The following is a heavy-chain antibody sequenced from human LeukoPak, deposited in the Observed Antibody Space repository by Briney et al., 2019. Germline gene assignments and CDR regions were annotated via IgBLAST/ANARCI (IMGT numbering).Heavy chain of an antibody. CDR1: GGSISSSNW. Sequence: PSETLSLTCAVSGGSISSSNWWSWVRQPPGKGLEWIGEIYHSGSTNYNPSLKSRVTISVDKSKNQFSLKLSSVTAADTAVYYCARERDYCSGGSCYLNWFDPWGQGTLVTVSS. V-gene: IGHV4-4*02. D-gene: IGHD2-15*01. CDR3: ARERDYCSGGSCYLNWFDP. CDR2: IYHSGST. J-gene: IGHJ5*02.